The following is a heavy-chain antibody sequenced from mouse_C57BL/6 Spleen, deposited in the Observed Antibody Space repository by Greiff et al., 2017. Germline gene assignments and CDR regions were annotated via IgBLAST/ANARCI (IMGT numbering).Heavy chain of an antibody. CDR2: ISDGGSYT. Sequence: EVMLVESGGGLVKPGGSLKLSCAASGFTFSSYAMSWVRQTPEKRLEWVATISDGGSYTYYPDNVKGRFTISRDNAKNNLYLQMDHLKSEDTAMYYCAREGGSLDYWGQGTTLTVSS. D-gene: IGHD1-1*02. CDR3: AREGGSLDY. V-gene: IGHV5-4*01. CDR1: GFTFSSYA. J-gene: IGHJ2*01.